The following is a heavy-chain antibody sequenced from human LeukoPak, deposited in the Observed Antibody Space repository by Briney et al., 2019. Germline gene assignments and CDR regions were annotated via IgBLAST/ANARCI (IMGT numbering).Heavy chain of an antibody. D-gene: IGHD2-15*01. J-gene: IGHJ4*02. V-gene: IGHV3-23*01. CDR2: IRGNSGMR. CDR1: GFTISNYA. CDR3: AKDQEDRGYPSSFDF. Sequence: PGGSLRLSCAVSGFTISNYAMSWVRQAPGKGLEWVSCIRGNSGMRFYSDSVRGRFTISRDNSKNTVYLQMDSLRVDDTAVYFCAKDQEDRGYPSSFDFWGQGTLVTVSS.